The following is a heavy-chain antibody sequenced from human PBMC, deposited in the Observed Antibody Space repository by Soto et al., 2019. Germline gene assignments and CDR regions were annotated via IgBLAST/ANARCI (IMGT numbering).Heavy chain of an antibody. CDR2: IYYSGST. V-gene: IGHV4-31*03. Sequence: PSETLSLTCTVSGGSISSGGYYWSWIRQHPGKGLEWIGYIYYSGSTYYNPSLKSRVTISVDTSKNQFSLKLSSVTAADTAVYYCARDLGDFWSGYSEVDPWGQGTLVTVSS. CDR3: ARDLGDFWSGYSEVDP. CDR1: GGSISSGGYY. D-gene: IGHD3-3*01. J-gene: IGHJ5*02.